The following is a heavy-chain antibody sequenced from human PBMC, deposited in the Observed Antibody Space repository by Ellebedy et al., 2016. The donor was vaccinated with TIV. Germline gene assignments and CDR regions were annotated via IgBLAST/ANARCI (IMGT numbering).Heavy chain of an antibody. Sequence: AASVKVSCKASGGTFSSYAISWVRQAPGQGLEWMGRIIPILGIANYAQKFQGRVTITADTSTSTAYMELSRLRSEDTAVYYCARDRDSSSWYFGGYYYYGMDVWGQGTTVTVSS. D-gene: IGHD6-13*01. CDR2: IIPILGIA. J-gene: IGHJ6*02. CDR3: ARDRDSSSWYFGGYYYYGMDV. V-gene: IGHV1-69*04. CDR1: GGTFSSYA.